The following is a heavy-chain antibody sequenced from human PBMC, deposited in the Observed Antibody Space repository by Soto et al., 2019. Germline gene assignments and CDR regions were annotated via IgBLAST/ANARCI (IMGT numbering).Heavy chain of an antibody. D-gene: IGHD2-2*01. CDR1: GYTFTSYD. CDR3: ARKGVEVPAAMPDDLMKGEYYYMDV. CDR2: MNPNSGNT. Sequence: ASVKVSCKASGYTFTSYDINWVRQATGQGLEWMGWMNPNSGNTGYAQKFQGRVTMTRNTSISTAYMELSSLRSEDTAVYYCARKGVEVPAAMPDDLMKGEYYYMDVWGKGTTVTVSS. V-gene: IGHV1-8*01. J-gene: IGHJ6*03.